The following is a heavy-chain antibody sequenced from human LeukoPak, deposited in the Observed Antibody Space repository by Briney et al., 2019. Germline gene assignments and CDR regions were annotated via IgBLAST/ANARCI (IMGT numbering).Heavy chain of an antibody. V-gene: IGHV4-39*07. J-gene: IGHJ5*02. CDR2: IYYSGST. Sequence: WIRQPPGKGLEWIGSIYYSGSTYYNPSLKSRVTISVDTSKNQFSLKLSSVTAADTAVYYCARVKYYYDSSGYRDGWFDPWGQGTLVTVSS. CDR3: ARVKYYYDSSGYRDGWFDP. D-gene: IGHD3-22*01.